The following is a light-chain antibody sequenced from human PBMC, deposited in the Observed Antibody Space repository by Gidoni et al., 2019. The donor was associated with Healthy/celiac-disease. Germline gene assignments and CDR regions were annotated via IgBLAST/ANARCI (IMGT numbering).Light chain of an antibody. Sequence: DIQLTQSPSFLSASVGDRVTITCRASQGIGSYLAWYQQKPGKAPNLLIYAASTLQSGVPSRFSGRGSGTEFTLTISSLQPEDFATYYCQQLNNYPLTFGGGTKVEI. CDR2: AAS. J-gene: IGKJ4*01. CDR3: QQLNNYPLT. CDR1: QGIGSY. V-gene: IGKV1-9*01.